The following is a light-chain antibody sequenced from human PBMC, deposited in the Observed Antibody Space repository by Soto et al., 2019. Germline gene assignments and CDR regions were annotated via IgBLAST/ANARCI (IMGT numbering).Light chain of an antibody. CDR2: DAS. Sequence: EIVLTQSPATLSLSPGERATLSCRASQSVSSYLAWYQQKPGQAPRLLISDASNRATGIPGRFSGSGSGTDFTLTVSSLEPEDFAVYYCQQRRDWPLTFGGGTKVEI. CDR1: QSVSSY. J-gene: IGKJ4*01. CDR3: QQRRDWPLT. V-gene: IGKV3-11*01.